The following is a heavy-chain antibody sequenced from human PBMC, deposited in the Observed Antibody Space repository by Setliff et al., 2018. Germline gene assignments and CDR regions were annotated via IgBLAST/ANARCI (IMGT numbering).Heavy chain of an antibody. Sequence: ETLSLTCAVSGYSISSGYYWGWIRQPPGKGLEWIGSIYHSGGTYYNPSLKSRVTISVDTSKNQFSLKLSSVTAADTAVYYCARGDYYDPKYYFDYWGQGTLVTVSS. CDR1: GYSISSGYY. V-gene: IGHV4-38-2*01. CDR2: IYHSGGT. J-gene: IGHJ4*02. D-gene: IGHD3-22*01. CDR3: ARGDYYDPKYYFDY.